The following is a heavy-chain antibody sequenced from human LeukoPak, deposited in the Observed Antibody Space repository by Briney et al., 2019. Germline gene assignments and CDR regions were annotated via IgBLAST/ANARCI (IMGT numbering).Heavy chain of an antibody. J-gene: IGHJ4*02. Sequence: SETLSLTCAVYGGSFSGYYWSWIRQPPGKGLEWIGEINYSGSTNYNPSLKSRVTISVDTSKNQFSLKLSSVTAADTAVYYCARGPDTAISRDLDYWGQGTLVTVSS. D-gene: IGHD5-18*01. CDR3: ARGPDTAISRDLDY. CDR1: GGSFSGYY. V-gene: IGHV4-34*01. CDR2: INYSGST.